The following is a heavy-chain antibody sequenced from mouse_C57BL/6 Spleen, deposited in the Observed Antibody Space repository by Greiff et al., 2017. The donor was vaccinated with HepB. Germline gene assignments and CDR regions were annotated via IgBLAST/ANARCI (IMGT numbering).Heavy chain of an antibody. CDR2: IYPRSGNT. Sequence: VQLQQSGAELARPGASVKLSCKASGYTFTSYGISWVKQRTGQGLEWIGEIYPRSGNTYYNEKFKGKATLTADKSSSTSYMELRSLTSEDSAVYFCARKGYGSSPVYFDYWGQGTTLTVSS. CDR3: ARKGYGSSPVYFDY. J-gene: IGHJ2*01. CDR1: GYTFTSYG. V-gene: IGHV1-81*01. D-gene: IGHD1-1*01.